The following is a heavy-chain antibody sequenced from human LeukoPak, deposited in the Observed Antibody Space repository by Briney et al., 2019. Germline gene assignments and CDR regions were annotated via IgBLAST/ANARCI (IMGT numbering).Heavy chain of an antibody. CDR1: GGSISSSNW. Sequence: SETLSLTCVVSGGSISSSNWWSWVCQPPGKGLEWIGEIYHSGSTNYNPSLESRVSISLDKSRNQFSLRVTSVTAADTAVYYCARDLRRVGATKYFDSWGQGTLVTVSS. D-gene: IGHD1-26*01. J-gene: IGHJ4*02. V-gene: IGHV4-4*02. CDR3: ARDLRRVGATKYFDS. CDR2: IYHSGST.